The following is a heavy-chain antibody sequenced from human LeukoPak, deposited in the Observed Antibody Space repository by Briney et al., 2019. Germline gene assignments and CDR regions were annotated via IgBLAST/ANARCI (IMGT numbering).Heavy chain of an antibody. V-gene: IGHV1-69*05. CDR1: GGTFIRYV. CDR3: ARDRYSSSWYYLDY. CDR2: IIPIFGTA. J-gene: IGHJ4*02. Sequence: GASVTVSCKASGGTFIRYVMSWVRQAPGKGLEWMGGIIPIFGTANYAQKFQGRVTLTTDESTSTAYMELSSLRSEDTAVYYCARDRYSSSWYYLDYWGQGTLVTVSS. D-gene: IGHD6-13*01.